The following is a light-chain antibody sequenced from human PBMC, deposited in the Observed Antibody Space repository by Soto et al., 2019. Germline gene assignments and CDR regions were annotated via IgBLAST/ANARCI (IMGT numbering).Light chain of an antibody. V-gene: IGKV3-20*01. Sequence: EIVLTQSPGTLSVSPGERVTVSYRASQSVNSNYLAWYQQRPGQAPRLLIFGASYRATGIPDRFSGSGSGTDFTLTISRLEPEDFAVYYCQQYSSSPPEFTFGPGTRVDSK. CDR1: QSVNSNY. CDR3: QQYSSSPPEFT. CDR2: GAS. J-gene: IGKJ3*01.